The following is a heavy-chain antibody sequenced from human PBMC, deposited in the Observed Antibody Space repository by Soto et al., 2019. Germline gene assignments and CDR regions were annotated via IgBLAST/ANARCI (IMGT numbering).Heavy chain of an antibody. V-gene: IGHV1-18*01. Sequence: QVQLVQSGAEVKKPGASVKVSCKASGYTFTSYGISWVRQAPGQGLEWMGWISAYNGNTNYAQKLQGRVTMTTDTSTSTAYMDLRSLGSADTVVYYCARDRAFYGDLGGDYWGQGTLVTVSS. D-gene: IGHD4-17*01. J-gene: IGHJ4*02. CDR2: ISAYNGNT. CDR3: ARDRAFYGDLGGDY. CDR1: GYTFTSYG.